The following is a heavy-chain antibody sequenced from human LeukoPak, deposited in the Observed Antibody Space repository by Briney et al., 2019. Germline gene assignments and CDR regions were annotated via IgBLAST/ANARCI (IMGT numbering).Heavy chain of an antibody. Sequence: PSETLSLTCTVSGGSISSYYWSWIRQPPGKGLEWIGYIYYSGSTNYNPSLKSRVTISVDTSKNQFSLKLSSVTAADTAVHYCARPRDGSTKYGMDVWGQGTTVTVSS. D-gene: IGHD5-24*01. CDR3: ARPRDGSTKYGMDV. CDR1: GGSISSYY. J-gene: IGHJ6*02. CDR2: IYYSGST. V-gene: IGHV4-59*01.